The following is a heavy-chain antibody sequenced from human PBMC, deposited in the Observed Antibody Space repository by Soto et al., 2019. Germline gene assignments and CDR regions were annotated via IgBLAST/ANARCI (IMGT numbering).Heavy chain of an antibody. CDR3: ARSAVAGMVPPDY. J-gene: IGHJ4*02. V-gene: IGHV1-69*13. Sequence: SVKVSCKASGGTFSSYAISWVRQAPGQGLEWMGGIIPIFGTANYAQKFQGRVTITADESTSTAYMELSSLRSEDTAVYYCARSAVAGMVPPDYWGQGTLVTVSS. CDR2: IIPIFGTA. D-gene: IGHD6-19*01. CDR1: GGTFSSYA.